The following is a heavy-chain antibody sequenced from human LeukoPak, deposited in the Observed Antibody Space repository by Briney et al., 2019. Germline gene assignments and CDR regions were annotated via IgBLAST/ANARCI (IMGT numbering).Heavy chain of an antibody. CDR1: GYTFTAYY. Sequence: GASVKVSYKASGYTFTAYYMHWVRQAPGQGLEWMAWINPNSGGTNSAQKFQGRVTMTRDTSISTAYMELSRPTSDDTAVYYCARGELAAGLDYWGQGTLVTVSS. CDR2: INPNSGGT. CDR3: ARGELAAGLDY. V-gene: IGHV1-2*02. D-gene: IGHD1-26*01. J-gene: IGHJ4*02.